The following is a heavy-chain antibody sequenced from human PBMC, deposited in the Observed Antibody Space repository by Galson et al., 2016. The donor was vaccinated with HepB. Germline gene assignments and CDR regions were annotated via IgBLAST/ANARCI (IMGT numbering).Heavy chain of an antibody. V-gene: IGHV3-74*01. CDR3: TRARLGDFDY. CDR2: SNSDGSRT. CDR1: GFTFSNFW. Sequence: SLRLSCAASGFTFSNFWMHWVRQVPGKGLMWVSRSNSDGSRTNYADSVKGRFTISGDNAKNTLYLQMDLLRAEDTAVYYCTRARLGDFDYWGQGSLVTVSS. D-gene: IGHD3-16*01. J-gene: IGHJ4*02.